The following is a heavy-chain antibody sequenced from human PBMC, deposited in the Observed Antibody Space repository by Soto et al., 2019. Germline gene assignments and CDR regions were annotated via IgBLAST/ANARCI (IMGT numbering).Heavy chain of an antibody. CDR1: GGSISSGGYY. V-gene: IGHV4-31*03. D-gene: IGHD3-22*01. Sequence: NPSETLSLTCNVSGGSISSGGYYWNWIRQVPGRGLEWIGYISYSASSFYNPSLESRVSVSIDTSGNQFSLKLSSMTAADTAVYFCARAHTYYYDISGYPKQSFHFDSWGQGTLVTVSS. J-gene: IGHJ4*02. CDR3: ARAHTYYYDISGYPKQSFHFDS. CDR2: ISYSASS.